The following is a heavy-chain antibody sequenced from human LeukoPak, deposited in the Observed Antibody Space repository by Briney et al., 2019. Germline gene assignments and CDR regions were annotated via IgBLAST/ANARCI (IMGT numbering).Heavy chain of an antibody. CDR1: GYTFTDYD. Sequence: GASVKVSCKTSGYTFTDYDINWVRQAPGQGLEWMGYIHPSSGYRESAQKFQGRVTMTRNVSTGTAYMELSSLTSEDTAVYYCARVTSGGRYNWFDPWGQGTLITVSS. CDR2: IHPSSGYR. D-gene: IGHD2-2*01. CDR3: ARVTSGGRYNWFDP. J-gene: IGHJ5*02. V-gene: IGHV1-8*01.